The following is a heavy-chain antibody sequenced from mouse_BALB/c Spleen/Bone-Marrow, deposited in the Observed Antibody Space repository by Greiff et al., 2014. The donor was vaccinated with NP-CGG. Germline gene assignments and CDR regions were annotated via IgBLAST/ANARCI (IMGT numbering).Heavy chain of an antibody. V-gene: IGHV5-17*02. CDR2: ISSGSSNI. J-gene: IGHJ4*01. Sequence: EVKLVESGGGLVQPGGSRKLSCAASGFTFSSFGMHWVRQAPEKGLEWVAYISSGSSNIYYADTMKGRFTISRDNPKNTLFLQMTSLRSEDTAMYYCTRSGTLGAMDYWGQGTSVTVSS. CDR3: TRSGTLGAMDY. D-gene: IGHD3-3*01. CDR1: GFTFSSFG.